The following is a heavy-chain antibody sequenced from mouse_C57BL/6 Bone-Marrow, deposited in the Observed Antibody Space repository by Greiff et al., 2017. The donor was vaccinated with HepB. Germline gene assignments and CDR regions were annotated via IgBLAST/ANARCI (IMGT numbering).Heavy chain of an antibody. D-gene: IGHD1-1*01. Sequence: QVQLQQPGAELVKPGASVKMSCKASGYTFTSYWITWVKQRPGQGLEWIGDSYPGSGSTNYNEKFKSKATLTVDTSSSTAYMQLSSLTSEDSAVYYCARGTTVPVYYFDYWGQGTTLTVSS. CDR3: ARGTTVPVYYFDY. J-gene: IGHJ2*01. V-gene: IGHV1-55*01. CDR2: SYPGSGST. CDR1: GYTFTSYW.